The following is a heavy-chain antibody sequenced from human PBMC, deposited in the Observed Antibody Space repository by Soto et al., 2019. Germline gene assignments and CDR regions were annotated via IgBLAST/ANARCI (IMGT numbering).Heavy chain of an antibody. CDR1: GFTFSNYA. V-gene: IGHV3-23*01. Sequence: GGSLRLSCAASGFTFSNYAMTWVRQAPGKGLEWVSSITGSGAGTYYADSVKGRFTISRDNSKNTLYLQMNSLRAEDTAVYYCAKRGVPAARWFDPWGQGTLVTVSS. CDR3: AKRGVPAARWFDP. J-gene: IGHJ5*02. CDR2: ITGSGAGT. D-gene: IGHD2-2*01.